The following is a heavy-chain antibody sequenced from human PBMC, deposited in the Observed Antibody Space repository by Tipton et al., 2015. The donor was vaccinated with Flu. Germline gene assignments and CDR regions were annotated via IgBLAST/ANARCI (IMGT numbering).Heavy chain of an antibody. V-gene: IGHV4-30-4*01. CDR2: IHDSGKT. CDR1: GGSLSSGDYY. D-gene: IGHD6-13*01. Sequence: GLVKPSQTLSLTCTVSGGSLSSGDYYWSWIRQPSGKGLEWIGYIHDSGKTYSNPSLRSRLIISLATSKTWFSLNLNYVSVADTAIYWCARVAATERGDSWSTPIDTWGQGTLVTVSS. J-gene: IGHJ5*02. CDR3: ARVAATERGDSWSTPIDT.